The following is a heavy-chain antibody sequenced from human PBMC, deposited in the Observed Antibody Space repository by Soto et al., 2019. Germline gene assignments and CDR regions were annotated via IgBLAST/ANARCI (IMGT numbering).Heavy chain of an antibody. D-gene: IGHD3-3*01. CDR2: IYHTGRA. V-gene: IGHV4-59*01. CDR1: GGSINTDY. J-gene: IGHJ6*04. CDR3: ARYYGSLNV. Sequence: SETLSLTCTVSGGSINTDYWSWIRQPPGKGLEWIGYIYHTGRANHNPSLKSRVTISIDTSKNQFSLKLNSATAADTAVYYCARYYGSLNVWGEGTTVTVSS.